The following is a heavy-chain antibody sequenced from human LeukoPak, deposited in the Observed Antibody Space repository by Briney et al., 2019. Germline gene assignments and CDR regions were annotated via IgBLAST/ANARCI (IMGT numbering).Heavy chain of an antibody. V-gene: IGHV3-30*03. J-gene: IGHJ4*02. CDR1: GFTFSNYG. Sequence: GGSLRLSCAASGFTFSNYGIIWVRQAPGKGLEWVAVVSANGYTKYYADSVQGRFTISRDNSINMVYLQMTSLRADDTALYYCASELCTHGVCSGFQHWGQGTLVTVSS. CDR3: ASELCTHGVCSGFQH. D-gene: IGHD2-8*01. CDR2: VSANGYTK.